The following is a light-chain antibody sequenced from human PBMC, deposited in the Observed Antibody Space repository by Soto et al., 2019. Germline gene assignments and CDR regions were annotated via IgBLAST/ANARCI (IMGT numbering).Light chain of an antibody. J-gene: IGLJ2*01. CDR2: EVS. Sequence: QSALTQPASVSGSPGQSITISCTGTRSDVGNYNLVSWYQQHPGKAPKLMIYEVSKRPSGVSNRFSGSKSGNTASLTISGLQAEDEADYYCCSYAGSRTYVVFGGETQLTVL. CDR3: CSYAGSRTYVV. CDR1: RSDVGNYNL. V-gene: IGLV2-23*02.